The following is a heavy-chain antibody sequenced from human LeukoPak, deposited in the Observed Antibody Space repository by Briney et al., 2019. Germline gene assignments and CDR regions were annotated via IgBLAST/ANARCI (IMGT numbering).Heavy chain of an antibody. Sequence: ASVKVSCKASGYTFTGYFMHWVRQAPGQGLEWMGWINANSGGTSYAQKFQGRVTMTRDTSISTAYLELSGLTSDDTAVYYCARGGVFQDLYSYYYGMDVWGQGTTVTISS. CDR1: GYTFTGYF. CDR2: INANSGGT. CDR3: ARGGVFQDLYSYYYGMDV. D-gene: IGHD3-16*01. J-gene: IGHJ6*02. V-gene: IGHV1-2*02.